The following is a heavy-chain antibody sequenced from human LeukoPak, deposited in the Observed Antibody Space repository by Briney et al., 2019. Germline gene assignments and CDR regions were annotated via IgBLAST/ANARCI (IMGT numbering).Heavy chain of an antibody. CDR1: GFTFSSYA. Sequence: GGSLRLSCAASGFTFSSYAMHWVRQAPGKGLEWVAVISYDGSNKYYADSVKGRFTISRDNSKNTLSLQMNSLRAEDTAVYYCARVVVSSSSDYFDYWGQGTLVTVSS. CDR3: ARVVVSSSSDYFDY. D-gene: IGHD6-6*01. CDR2: ISYDGSNK. V-gene: IGHV3-30*04. J-gene: IGHJ4*02.